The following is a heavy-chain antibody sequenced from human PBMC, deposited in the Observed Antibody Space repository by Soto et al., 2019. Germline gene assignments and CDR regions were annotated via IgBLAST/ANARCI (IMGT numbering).Heavy chain of an antibody. D-gene: IGHD5-18*01. CDR2: INAGNGNT. CDR1: GYTFTSYG. V-gene: IGHV1-3*01. J-gene: IGHJ1*01. Sequence: GSVEVSWKASGYTFTSYGISWVRQAPGQRLEWMGWINAGNGNTKYSQKFQGRVTITRDTSASTAYMELSSLRSEDTAVYYCARDPGYSYGYIWAQGNLVTVSS. CDR3: ARDPGYSYGYI.